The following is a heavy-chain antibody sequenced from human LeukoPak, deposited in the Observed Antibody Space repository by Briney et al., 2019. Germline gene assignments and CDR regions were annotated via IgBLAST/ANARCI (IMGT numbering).Heavy chain of an antibody. CDR1: GFTFSSYA. D-gene: IGHD2-21*01. CDR2: INHSGGDT. CDR3: AKRAYAAAYEDWFDP. J-gene: IGHJ5*02. V-gene: IGHV3-23*01. Sequence: GGSLRLSCAASGFTFSSYAMNWVRQAPGKGLEWVSTINHSGGDTYYADSVKSRFTISRDNSKNTLYLQMNSLRAEDTAVYFCAKRAYAAAYEDWFDPWGQGTLVTVSS.